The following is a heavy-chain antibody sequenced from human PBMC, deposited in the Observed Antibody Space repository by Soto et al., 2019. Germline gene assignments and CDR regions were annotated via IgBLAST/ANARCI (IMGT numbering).Heavy chain of an antibody. CDR1: DSAITGYV. V-gene: IGHV4-59*01. Sequence: PSETLSLTCMVSDSAITGYVWSWIRQPPGKGLEWIGYIHHTKTTNYNPSLKSRVTMSLDTSKNQLSLRLTSVTAADTAVYYCARGIVATETFDYWGHGTLVTVSS. CDR2: IHHTKTT. CDR3: ARGIVATETFDY. D-gene: IGHD5-12*01. J-gene: IGHJ4*01.